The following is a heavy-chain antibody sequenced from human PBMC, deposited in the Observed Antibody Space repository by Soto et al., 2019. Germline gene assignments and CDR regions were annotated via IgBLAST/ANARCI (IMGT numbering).Heavy chain of an antibody. Sequence: SETLSLTCTVSGGSISSGGYYWSWIRQHPGKGLEWIGYIYYSGSTYYNPSLKSRVTISVDTSKNQFSLKLSSVTAADTAVYYCARVFYDFWSGHFEYWGQGTLVTVSS. J-gene: IGHJ4*02. CDR1: GGSISSGGYY. D-gene: IGHD3-3*01. CDR2: IYYSGST. V-gene: IGHV4-31*03. CDR3: ARVFYDFWSGHFEY.